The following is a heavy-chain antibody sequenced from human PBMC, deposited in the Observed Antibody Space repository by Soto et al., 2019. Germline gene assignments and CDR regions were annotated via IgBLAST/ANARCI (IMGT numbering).Heavy chain of an antibody. J-gene: IGHJ6*02. CDR3: ARDKVSGSFNYYYYGMDV. V-gene: IGHV1-18*01. CDR1: GYTLTSYG. Sequence: GASVKVSCKASGYTLTSYGISWVRQARGQGLEWMGWTSAYNGNTNYAQKLQGRVTMTTDTSTSTAYMELRSLRSDDTAVYYCARDKVSGSFNYYYYGMDVWGQGTTVTVSS. D-gene: IGHD1-26*01. CDR2: TSAYNGNT.